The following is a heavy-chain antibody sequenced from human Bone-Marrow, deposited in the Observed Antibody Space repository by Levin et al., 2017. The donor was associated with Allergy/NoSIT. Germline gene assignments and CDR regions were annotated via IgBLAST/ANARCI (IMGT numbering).Heavy chain of an antibody. V-gene: IGHV4-59*08. CDR2: IYGSGST. Sequence: SETLSLTCDVSGDSSNDVYWSWSRQPPGKGLEGIGFIYGSGSTNYNPSLKTRVTISVDTSKNQFSLKLMSVTAADTAVYYCARRNNIGYFDFWGQGTLVTVSS. D-gene: IGHD2/OR15-2a*01. CDR1: GDSSNDVY. J-gene: IGHJ4*02. CDR3: ARRNNIGYFDF.